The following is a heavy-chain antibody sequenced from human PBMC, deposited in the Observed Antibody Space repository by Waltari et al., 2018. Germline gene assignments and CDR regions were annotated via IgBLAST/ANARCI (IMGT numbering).Heavy chain of an antibody. CDR3: ARRVAMVAPSGIGSWLDP. D-gene: IGHD3-10*01. CDR1: GDSISSYY. J-gene: IGHJ5*02. V-gene: IGHV4-59*08. Sequence: QVQLQESGPGLVRPSETLSLTCTVSGDSISSYYWNWIRQPPGSQLEWIGHVSYSETTIYNPALESRGTISLDTSKNQFSLELTSVTAADTAVYYCARRVAMVAPSGIGSWLDPWGQGTLVTVSS. CDR2: VSYSETT.